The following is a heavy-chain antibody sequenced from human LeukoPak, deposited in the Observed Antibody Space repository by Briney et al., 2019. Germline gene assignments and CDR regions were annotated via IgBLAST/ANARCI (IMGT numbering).Heavy chain of an antibody. Sequence: SETLSLTCTVSGGSISSGGYSWSWIRQHPGKGLEWIGYIYYSGSTYYNPSLKSRVTISVDTSKNQFSLKLSSVTAADTAVYYCARDSVVVREFDPWGQGTLVTVSS. D-gene: IGHD2-15*01. CDR2: IYYSGST. V-gene: IGHV4-31*03. CDR3: ARDSVVVREFDP. J-gene: IGHJ5*02. CDR1: GGSISSGGYS.